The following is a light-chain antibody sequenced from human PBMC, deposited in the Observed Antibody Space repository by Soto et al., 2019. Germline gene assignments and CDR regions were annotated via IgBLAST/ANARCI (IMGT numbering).Light chain of an antibody. CDR2: DAS. V-gene: IGKV1-5*01. J-gene: IGKJ1*01. CDR3: QQYNSYSWT. CDR1: QNIERW. Sequence: DIQMTQSPSTLSASVGDRVTITCRASQNIERWLAWYQQKPGKAPKILIYDASSLESGVPSRFSGSGSGTEFTLTISSLQPDDVATYYCQQYNSYSWTLGQGTKVDIK.